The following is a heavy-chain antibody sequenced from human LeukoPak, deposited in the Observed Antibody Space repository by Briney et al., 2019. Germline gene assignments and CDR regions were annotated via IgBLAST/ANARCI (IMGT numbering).Heavy chain of an antibody. J-gene: IGHJ4*02. D-gene: IGHD4-17*01. CDR2: INHSGST. CDR3: ARDRRTTVSYFDY. CDR1: GGSFSGYY. Sequence: PSEALSLTCAVYGGSFSGYYWSWIRQPPGKGPEWIGEINHSGSTNYNPSLKSRVTISVDTSKNQFSLKLSSVTAADTAVYYCARDRRTTVSYFDYWGQGTLVTVSS. V-gene: IGHV4-34*01.